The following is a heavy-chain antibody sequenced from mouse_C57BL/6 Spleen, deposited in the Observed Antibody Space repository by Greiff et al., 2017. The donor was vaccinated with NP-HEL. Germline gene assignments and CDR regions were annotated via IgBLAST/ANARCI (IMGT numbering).Heavy chain of an antibody. V-gene: IGHV5-4*03. D-gene: IGHD1-1*01. CDR2: ISDGGSYT. CDR1: GFTFSSYA. CDR3: ASTTVVRFDY. J-gene: IGHJ2*01. Sequence: DVMLVESGGGLVKPGGSLKLSCAASGFTFSSYAMSWVRQTPEKRLEWVATISDGGSYTYYPDNVKGRFTISRDNAKNNLYLQMSHLKSEDTAMYYCASTTVVRFDYWGQGTTLTVSS.